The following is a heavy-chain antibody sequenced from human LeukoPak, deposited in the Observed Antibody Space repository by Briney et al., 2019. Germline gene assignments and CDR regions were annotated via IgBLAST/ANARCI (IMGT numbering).Heavy chain of an antibody. J-gene: IGHJ4*02. CDR1: GFTFSSYG. D-gene: IGHD6-19*01. Sequence: HSGGSLRLSCAASGFTFSSYGMHWVRQAPGKGLEWVAVISYDGSNKYYADSVEGRFTISRDNSKNTLYLQMNSLRAEDTAVYYCAKKQAGRIAVAGTRIYYFDYWGQGTLVTVSS. CDR2: ISYDGSNK. CDR3: AKKQAGRIAVAGTRIYYFDY. V-gene: IGHV3-30*18.